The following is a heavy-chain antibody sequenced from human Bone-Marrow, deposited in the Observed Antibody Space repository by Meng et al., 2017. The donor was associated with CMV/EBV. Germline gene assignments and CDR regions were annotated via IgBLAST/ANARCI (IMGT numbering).Heavy chain of an antibody. CDR1: GYTFTGYY. J-gene: IGHJ3*02. CDR2: MNPNSGNT. V-gene: IGHV1-8*02. CDR3: ARRSRDAFDI. Sequence: ASVKVSCKASGYTFTGYYMHWVRQATGQGLEWMGWMNPNSGNTGYVQKVQGRVTMTRNNSISTAYMEMSSLRAEDTAVYYCARRSRDAFDIWGQGTMVTVSS.